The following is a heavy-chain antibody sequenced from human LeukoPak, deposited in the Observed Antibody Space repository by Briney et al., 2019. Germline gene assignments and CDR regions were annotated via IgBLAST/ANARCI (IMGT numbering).Heavy chain of an antibody. CDR3: ARGVHVRMYDTNDNWFDP. V-gene: IGHV1-24*01. Sequence: ASVKVSCKVSGYIFTELSMFWVRQAPGKGLEWMGGSDPEDGEIIYAQKFQGRVTMTEDTSTDTVYMELSSLRSEDTAVYYCARGVHVRMYDTNDNWFDPWGQGTLVTVSS. CDR1: GYIFTELS. D-gene: IGHD3-22*01. CDR2: SDPEDGEI. J-gene: IGHJ5*02.